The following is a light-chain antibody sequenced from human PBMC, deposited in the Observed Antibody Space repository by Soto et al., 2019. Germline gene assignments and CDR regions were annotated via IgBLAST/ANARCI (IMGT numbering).Light chain of an antibody. Sequence: DIQMTQSPSTLSASVGDRVTITCRASQSISSWLAWYQQKPGKAPKLLIYKASSFESGVPSRFSGSGSGTEFTLTISSLQPDDFATYYCQQYNSSPTFGQGTKVEIK. CDR3: QQYNSSPT. V-gene: IGKV1-5*03. CDR2: KAS. CDR1: QSISSW. J-gene: IGKJ1*01.